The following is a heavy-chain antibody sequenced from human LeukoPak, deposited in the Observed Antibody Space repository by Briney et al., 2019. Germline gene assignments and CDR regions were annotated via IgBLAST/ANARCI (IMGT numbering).Heavy chain of an antibody. V-gene: IGHV3-23*01. CDR3: AKDNYYDSSGYLVYYFDY. J-gene: IGHJ4*02. CDR1: GFTFSSYA. Sequence: AGGSLRLSCAASGFTFSSYAMSWVRQAPGKGLEWVSAISGSGGSTYYADSVKGRFTISRDNSKNTLYLQMNSLRAEDTAVYYCAKDNYYDSSGYLVYYFDYWGQGTLVTVSS. CDR2: ISGSGGST. D-gene: IGHD3-22*01.